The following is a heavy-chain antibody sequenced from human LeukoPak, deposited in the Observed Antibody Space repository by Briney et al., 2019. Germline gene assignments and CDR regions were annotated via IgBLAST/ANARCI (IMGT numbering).Heavy chain of an antibody. D-gene: IGHD3-22*01. CDR1: GFTFSSYS. CDR3: AKLQANYYDSSGYGCFDY. V-gene: IGHV3-23*01. J-gene: IGHJ4*02. CDR2: LIGTGGST. Sequence: GGSLRLSCAASGFTFSSYSMNWVRQAPGKGLEWVSSLIGTGGSTYYADSVRGRLTVSRDNSRNMLYLEMNSLRAEDTAVYYCAKLQANYYDSSGYGCFDYWGQGVLVTVSS.